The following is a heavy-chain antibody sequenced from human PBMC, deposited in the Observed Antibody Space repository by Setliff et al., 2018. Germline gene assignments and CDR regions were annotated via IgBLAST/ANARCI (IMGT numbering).Heavy chain of an antibody. CDR3: ARGRAYSDSSGYYLLYWYFDL. CDR1: GFAFTSYD. CDR2: TNPDGDEI. J-gene: IGHJ2*01. D-gene: IGHD3-22*01. V-gene: IGHV3-7*01. Sequence: GGSLRLSCAASGFAFTSYDMTWVRQAPGKGLEWVALTNPDGDEIHYKDSVKGRFTIARDNAENSLYLQRNSLRAEATAVYFCARGRAYSDSSGYYLLYWYFDLWGRGTLVTVSS.